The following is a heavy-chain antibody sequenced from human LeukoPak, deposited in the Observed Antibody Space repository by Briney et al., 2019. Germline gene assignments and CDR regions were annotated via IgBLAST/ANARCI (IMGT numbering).Heavy chain of an antibody. J-gene: IGHJ4*02. V-gene: IGHV3-30*03. CDR3: ARDRSYDFWSGYSTPDY. Sequence: PGGSLRLSCAASGFTFSSYGMHWVRQAPGKGLEWVAVISYDGSNKYYADSVKGRFTISRDNSKNTLDLQMNSLRAEDTAAYYCARDRSYDFWSGYSTPDYWGQGTLVTVSS. CDR2: ISYDGSNK. D-gene: IGHD3-3*01. CDR1: GFTFSSYG.